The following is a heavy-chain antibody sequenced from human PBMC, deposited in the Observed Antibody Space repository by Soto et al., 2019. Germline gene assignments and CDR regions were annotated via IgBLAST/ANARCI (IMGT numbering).Heavy chain of an antibody. CDR2: IYYSGST. CDR1: GVSISGSSYY. Sequence: SETLSLTCTVSGVSISGSSYYWGWIRQPPGKGLEWIGYIYYSGSTYYNPSLKSRVTISVDTSKNQFSLKLSSVTAADTAVYYCASIPDILTGYYRDSDDAFDIWGEGTMVTVSS. J-gene: IGHJ3*02. V-gene: IGHV4-31*03. CDR3: ASIPDILTGYYRDSDDAFDI. D-gene: IGHD3-9*01.